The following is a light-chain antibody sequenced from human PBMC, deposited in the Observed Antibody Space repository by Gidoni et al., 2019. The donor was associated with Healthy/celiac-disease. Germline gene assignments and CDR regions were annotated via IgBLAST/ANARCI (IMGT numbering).Light chain of an antibody. CDR1: QSVSSN. CDR2: GAS. J-gene: IGKJ2*01. Sequence: DIVMTQSPATLSVSPGERATLSCRSRQSVSSNLAWYQQKPGQAPRLLIYGASTRATGIPARFSGSGSGTEFTLTISSLQSEDFAVYYCQQYNNWPMYTFGQXTKLEIK. V-gene: IGKV3-15*01. CDR3: QQYNNWPMYT.